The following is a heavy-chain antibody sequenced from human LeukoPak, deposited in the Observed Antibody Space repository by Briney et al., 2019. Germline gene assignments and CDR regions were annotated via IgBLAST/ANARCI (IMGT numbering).Heavy chain of an antibody. V-gene: IGHV3-30-3*01. D-gene: IGHD3-22*01. CDR1: GFTFSSYA. CDR2: ISYDGSNK. J-gene: IGHJ4*02. CDR3: ASMYYYDSSGHPRDDY. Sequence: GGSLRLSCAASGFTFSSYAMHWVRQAPGKGLEWVAVISYDGSNKYYADSVKGRFTISRDNSKNTLYLQMNSLRAEDTAVYYCASMYYYDSSGHPRDDYWGQGTLVTVSS.